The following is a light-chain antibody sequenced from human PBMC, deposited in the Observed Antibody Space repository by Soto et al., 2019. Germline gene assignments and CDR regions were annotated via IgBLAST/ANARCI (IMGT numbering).Light chain of an antibody. CDR3: SSYTSSTSYF. V-gene: IGLV2-14*03. Sequence: QSALTQPASVSGSPGQSITISCTGTSSDVGGYNYVSWYQQHPGKAPKLVIYDVSNRPSGVSNRFSGSKSGDTASLTISGLQAEDEAVYYCSSYTSSTSYFFGTGTKLTVL. CDR2: DVS. J-gene: IGLJ1*01. CDR1: SSDVGGYNY.